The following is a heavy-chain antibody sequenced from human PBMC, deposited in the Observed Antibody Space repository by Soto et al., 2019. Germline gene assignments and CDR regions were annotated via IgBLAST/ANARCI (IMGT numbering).Heavy chain of an antibody. CDR2: IYHSGST. Sequence: SETLSLTCAVSGGSISSSNWWSWVRQPPGKGLEWIGEIYHSGSTNYNPSLKSRVTISVDKSKNQFSLKLSSVTAADTAVYYFAGLYHYYGMDVWGQGTTVTVSS. V-gene: IGHV4-4*02. J-gene: IGHJ6*02. CDR1: GGSISSSNW. CDR3: AGLYHYYGMDV.